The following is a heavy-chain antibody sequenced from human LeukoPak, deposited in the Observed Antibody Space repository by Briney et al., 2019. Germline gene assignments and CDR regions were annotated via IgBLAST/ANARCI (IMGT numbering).Heavy chain of an antibody. V-gene: IGHV3-48*04. J-gene: IGHJ4*02. CDR1: GFTLSSYS. CDR2: ISSSSSTI. D-gene: IGHD3-10*01. CDR3: ARGGGLISSDY. Sequence: GGSLRLSCAASGFTLSSYSMNWVRQAPGKGLEWVSYISSSSSTIYYADSVKGRFTISRDNAKNSLFLQMNSLRAEDTAVYYFARGGGLISSDYWGQGTLVTVSS.